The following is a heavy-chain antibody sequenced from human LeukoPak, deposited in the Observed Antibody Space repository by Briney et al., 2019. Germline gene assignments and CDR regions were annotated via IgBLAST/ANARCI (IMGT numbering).Heavy chain of an antibody. Sequence: QTGGSLRLSCAASGFTFSSYAMSWVRQAPGKGLEWVSAISGSGGSTYYADSVKGRFTISRDNSKNTLYLQMNSLRAEDTAVYYCAAATPELSSIDYWGQGTLVTVSS. CDR1: GFTFSSYA. V-gene: IGHV3-23*01. J-gene: IGHJ4*02. CDR2: ISGSGGST. D-gene: IGHD2-15*01. CDR3: AAATPELSSIDY.